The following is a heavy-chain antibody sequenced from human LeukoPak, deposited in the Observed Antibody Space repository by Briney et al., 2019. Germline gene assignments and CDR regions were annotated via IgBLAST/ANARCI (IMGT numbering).Heavy chain of an antibody. CDR3: ARFDGGAYDAFDI. Sequence: PSETLSLTCTVSGGSISSSSYYWGWIRQPPGKGLEWIGSIYYSGSTSYNPSLKSRVTISVDTSKNQFSLKLSSVTAADTAVYYCARFDGGAYDAFDIWGQGTMVTVSS. J-gene: IGHJ3*02. CDR1: GGSISSSSYY. CDR2: IYYSGST. V-gene: IGHV4-39*07. D-gene: IGHD2-21*01.